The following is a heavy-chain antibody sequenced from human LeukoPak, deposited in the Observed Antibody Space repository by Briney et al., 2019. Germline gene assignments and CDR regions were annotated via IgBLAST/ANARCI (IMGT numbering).Heavy chain of an antibody. CDR2: ITSNENFR. CDR3: VKDRDGSWAFDC. D-gene: IGHD5-24*01. Sequence: PGGSLRLSCAASGFTFTSHTMHWVRQAPGKGLEWVTTITSNENFRFYADSVKGRFTVSRDNSKNTLYLQLDSLTVEDTALYYCVKDRDGSWAFDCWGQGTLVTVSS. V-gene: IGHV3-30*04. CDR1: GFTFTSHT. J-gene: IGHJ4*02.